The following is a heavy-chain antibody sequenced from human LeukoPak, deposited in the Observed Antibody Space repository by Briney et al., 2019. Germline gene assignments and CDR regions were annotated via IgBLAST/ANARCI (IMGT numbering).Heavy chain of an antibody. D-gene: IGHD4-17*01. CDR2: IFGDGRT. CDR3: ATRPSGDYPYFDF. V-gene: IGHV3-53*01. Sequence: GGSLRLSCAASGFTVSSKYMSWVRQAPGMGLEWISVIFGDGRTHYADSMKGRFTISRDNSKNTLYLQMSSLRAEDTAVYYCATRPSGDYPYFDFWGQGTLVTVSS. J-gene: IGHJ4*02. CDR1: GFTVSSKY.